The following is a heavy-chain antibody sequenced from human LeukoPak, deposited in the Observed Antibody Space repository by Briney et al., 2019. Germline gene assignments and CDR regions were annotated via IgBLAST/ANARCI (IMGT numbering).Heavy chain of an antibody. V-gene: IGHV3-30-3*01. CDR1: GFTFSNYF. J-gene: IGHJ3*02. D-gene: IGHD2-21*02. CDR2: VASDGSHT. Sequence: GGSLRLSCAASGFTFSNYFMHWVRQAPGKGLEWVADVASDGSHTFYVESVKGRFTISRDNSKNTLYLQMNSLGPEDTAVYFCARERQDTVIHSGAFDIWGQGTMVTVSS. CDR3: ARERQDTVIHSGAFDI.